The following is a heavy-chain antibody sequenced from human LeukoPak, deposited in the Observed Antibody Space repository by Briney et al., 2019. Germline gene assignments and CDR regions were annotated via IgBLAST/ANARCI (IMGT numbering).Heavy chain of an antibody. CDR2: IYYSGST. V-gene: IGHV4-59*01. J-gene: IGHJ6*04. CDR1: GGSISSYY. CDR3: ARDRRGYCSSTSCYGPYYYYGMDV. Sequence: SETLSLTCTVSGGSISSYYWSWIRQPPGKGLEWLGYIYYSGSTNYNPSLKSRVTISVDTSKNQFSLKLSSVTAADTAVYYCARDRRGYCSSTSCYGPYYYYGMDVWGKGTTVTVSS. D-gene: IGHD2-2*01.